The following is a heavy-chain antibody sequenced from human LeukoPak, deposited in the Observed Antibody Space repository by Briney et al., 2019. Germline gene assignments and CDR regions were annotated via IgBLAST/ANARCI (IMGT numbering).Heavy chain of an antibody. V-gene: IGHV3-21*01. D-gene: IGHD4-17*01. CDR3: ARDSDYGDYGDFDY. CDR2: ISSSSSYI. Sequence: GGSLRLSCAAPGFTFSSYSMNWVRQAPGKGLEWVSSISSSSSYIYYADSVKGRFTISRDNAKNSLYLQMNSLRAEDTAVYYCARDSDYGDYGDFDYWGQETLVTVSS. J-gene: IGHJ4*02. CDR1: GFTFSSYS.